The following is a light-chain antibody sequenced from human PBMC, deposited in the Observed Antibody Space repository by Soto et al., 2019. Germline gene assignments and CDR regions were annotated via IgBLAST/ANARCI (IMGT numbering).Light chain of an antibody. V-gene: IGLV2-14*01. CDR2: EVS. J-gene: IGLJ1*01. Sequence: QSALTQPASVSGSPGQSITISCTGTSSDVGGYNYVSWYQQHPGKAPKLMIYEVSDRPSGVSSRFSGSKSGNTASLTISRLQAEDEADYYCSSYTITSTLVFGTGTQLTVL. CDR1: SSDVGGYNY. CDR3: SSYTITSTLV.